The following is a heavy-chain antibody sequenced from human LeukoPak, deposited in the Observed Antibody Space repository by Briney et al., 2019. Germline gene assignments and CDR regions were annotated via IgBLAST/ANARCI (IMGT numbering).Heavy chain of an antibody. D-gene: IGHD6-25*01. J-gene: IGHJ4*02. CDR3: ARSSGWHLLLLDY. V-gene: IGHV4-39*01. CDR1: GGSISSSSYY. Sequence: SETLSLTCTVSGGSISSSSYYWGWIRQPPGEGLEWIGSIYYSGSTYYNPSLKSRVTISVDTSKNQFSLKLNSVTAADTAVYYCARSSGWHLLLLDYWGQGTLVTVSS. CDR2: IYYSGST.